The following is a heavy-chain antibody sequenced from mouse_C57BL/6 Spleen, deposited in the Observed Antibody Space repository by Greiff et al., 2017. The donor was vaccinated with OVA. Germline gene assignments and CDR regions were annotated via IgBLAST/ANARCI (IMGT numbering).Heavy chain of an antibody. Sequence: VQLQQSGPELVKPGDSVKISCKASGYSFTGYFMHWVMQSHGKSLEWIGRIYPYNGDTYYNQKFKGKATLTVDKSSSTAHMELRSLTSEDSAVYYCARWATVVANYYAMDYWGQGTSVTVSS. D-gene: IGHD1-1*01. CDR1: GYSFTGYF. V-gene: IGHV1-20*01. CDR2: IYPYNGDT. CDR3: ARWATVVANYYAMDY. J-gene: IGHJ4*01.